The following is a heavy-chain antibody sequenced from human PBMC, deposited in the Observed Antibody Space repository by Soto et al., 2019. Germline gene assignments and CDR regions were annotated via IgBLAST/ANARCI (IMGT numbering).Heavy chain of an antibody. V-gene: IGHV3-30*18. D-gene: IGHD6-6*01. J-gene: IGHJ6*02. CDR3: AKARVIADSLLGMDV. CDR1: GFTFSSSG. CDR2: ISYDGSNK. Sequence: GGSLRLSCAASGFTFSSSGMHWVRQAPGKGLEWVAVISYDGSNKYYADSVKGRFTISRDNSKNTLYLQMNSLRAEDTAVYYCAKARVIADSLLGMDVWGQGTTVTVSS.